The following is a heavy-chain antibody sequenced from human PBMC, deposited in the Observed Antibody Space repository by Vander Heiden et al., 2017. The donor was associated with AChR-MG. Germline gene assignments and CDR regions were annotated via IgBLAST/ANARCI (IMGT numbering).Heavy chain of an antibody. CDR1: GGPVSRSKW. D-gene: IGHD6-25*01. V-gene: IGHV4-4*02. CDR3: AREIVAASLQES. J-gene: IGHJ5*02. CDR2: IYHSGST. Sequence: VQLQQSGPRLVQPSATLSLTFAVSGGPVSRSKWGSWVRQPPGKGLEWIGEIYHSGSTNYNPSLKSRVTISVDKSKNQFSLKLSSVTAADTAVYYCAREIVAASLQESWGQGTLVTVSS.